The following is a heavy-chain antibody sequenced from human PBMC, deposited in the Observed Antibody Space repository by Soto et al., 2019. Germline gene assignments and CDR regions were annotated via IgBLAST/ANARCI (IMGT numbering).Heavy chain of an antibody. CDR1: GFDVTTNC. D-gene: IGHD1-1*01. J-gene: IGHJ4*02. V-gene: IGHV3-53*01. Sequence: PGGSLRLSCVGSGFDVTTNCMRWVRQAPGKGLECVSIVCTGGATHYADSVKGRFTISRDRSKNTVHLQMNNVSAEDTAVYYCVRDKRTISGIFPGYWGQGTQVTVSS. CDR2: VCTGGAT. CDR3: VRDKRTISGIFPGY.